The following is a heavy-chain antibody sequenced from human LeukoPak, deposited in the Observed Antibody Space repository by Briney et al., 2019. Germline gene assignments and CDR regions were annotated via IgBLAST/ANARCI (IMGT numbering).Heavy chain of an antibody. CDR2: ISAYNGNT. J-gene: IGHJ5*02. CDR1: GYTLTSYG. V-gene: IGHV1-18*01. CDR3: ARDLGTWDSSGYYHHGWFDP. Sequence: GASVKVSCKASGYTLTSYGITWVRQAPGQGLERMGWISAYNGNTNYAQKLQGRVTMTTDTSTSTAYMELRSLRSDDTAVYYCARDLGTWDSSGYYHHGWFDPWGQGTLVTVSS. D-gene: IGHD3-22*01.